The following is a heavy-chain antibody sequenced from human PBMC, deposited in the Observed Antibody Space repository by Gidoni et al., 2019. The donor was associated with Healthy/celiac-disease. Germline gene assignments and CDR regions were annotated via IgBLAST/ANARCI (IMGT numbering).Heavy chain of an antibody. V-gene: IGHV4-39*01. J-gene: IGHJ4*02. CDR1: GGSISSSSYY. D-gene: IGHD5-18*01. CDR2: IYYSGST. CDR3: ARLDTAMVVLDY. Sequence: QLQLQESGPGLVKPSETLSLTCTVSGGSISSSSYYWGWIRQPPGKGLECIGSIYYSGSTYYNPSLKSRVTISVDTSKNQFSLKLSSVTAADTAVYYCARLDTAMVVLDYWGQGTLVTVSS.